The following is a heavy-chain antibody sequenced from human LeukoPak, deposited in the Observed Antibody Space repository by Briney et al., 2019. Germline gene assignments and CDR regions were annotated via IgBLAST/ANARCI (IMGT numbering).Heavy chain of an antibody. D-gene: IGHD3-10*01. CDR1: GFTVISNY. Sequence: PGGSLRLSCAASGFTVISNYMSSVRQAPGKGLEWISVIYSGGDTYYADSVMGRFTSSRDNSKNTLYLQMNSLRAEDTAVYYCARVRGQMVPIWGQGTLVTVSS. CDR3: ARVRGQMVPI. CDR2: IYSGGDT. J-gene: IGHJ4*02. V-gene: IGHV3-66*01.